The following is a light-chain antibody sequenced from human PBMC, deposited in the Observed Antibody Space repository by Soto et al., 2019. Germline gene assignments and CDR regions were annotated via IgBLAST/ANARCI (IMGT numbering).Light chain of an antibody. CDR2: GAS. Sequence: EIVLTQSPGTLSLSPGETATLSCRASQSVSSNNLAWYHQKPGQTPRLLIYGASSRATGIPDRFSGSGSGTDFTLTISRLEPEDFEVYYCQQYDNSIPFGQGTRREIE. CDR1: QSVSSNN. CDR3: QQYDNSIP. V-gene: IGKV3-20*01. J-gene: IGKJ5*01.